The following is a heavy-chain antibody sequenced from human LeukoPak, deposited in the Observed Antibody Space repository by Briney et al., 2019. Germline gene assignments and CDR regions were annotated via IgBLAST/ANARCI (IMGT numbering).Heavy chain of an antibody. J-gene: IGHJ6*02. CDR1: GYTFTSYY. D-gene: IGHD3-10*02. Sequence: GASVKVSCKASGYTFTSYYMHWVRQAPGQGLEWMGIINPSGGSTSYAQKFQGRVTMTRDTSTSTVYMELSSLRSEDTAVYYCARDPAVLFGELMSGGGDYYGMDVWGQGTTVTVSS. V-gene: IGHV1-46*01. CDR3: ARDPAVLFGELMSGGGDYYGMDV. CDR2: INPSGGST.